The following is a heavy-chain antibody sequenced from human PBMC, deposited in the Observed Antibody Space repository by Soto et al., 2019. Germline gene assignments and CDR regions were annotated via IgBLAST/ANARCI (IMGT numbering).Heavy chain of an antibody. V-gene: IGHV1-18*04. D-gene: IGHD2-15*01. CDR1: GYAFTSYG. CDR2: INPYNSDT. Sequence: QVHLVQSGAEVQKPGASVKVSCKASGYAFTSYGMSWVRQAPGQGLEWMGWINPYNSDTNSAPRLQGRITMTTDTSTSTAYMELRSLTSDDTAVYYCVRDERDACRGGNCFDFDYWGQGTLVSVSS. CDR3: VRDERDACRGGNCFDFDY. J-gene: IGHJ4*02.